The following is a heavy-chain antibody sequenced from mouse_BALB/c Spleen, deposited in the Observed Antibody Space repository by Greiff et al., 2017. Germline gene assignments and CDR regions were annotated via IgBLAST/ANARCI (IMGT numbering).Heavy chain of an antibody. CDR2: ISSGGSYT. CDR3: ARQDGNYSYFDY. J-gene: IGHJ2*01. D-gene: IGHD2-1*01. V-gene: IGHV5-6*01. Sequence: EVKLQESGGDLVKPGGSLKLSCAASGFTFSSYGMSWVRQTPDKRLEWVATISSGGSYTYYPDSVKGRFTISRDNAKNTLYLQMSSLKSEDTAMYYCARQDGNYSYFDYWGQGTTLTVSS. CDR1: GFTFSSYG.